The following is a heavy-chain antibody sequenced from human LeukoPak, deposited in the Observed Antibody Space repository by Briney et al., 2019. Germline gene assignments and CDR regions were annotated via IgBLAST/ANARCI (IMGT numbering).Heavy chain of an antibody. D-gene: IGHD3-22*01. J-gene: IGHJ5*02. Sequence: SETLSLTCTVSGGSISSGGYYWSWIRQPPGKGLEWIGYIYYSGSTYYNPSLKSRVTISVDTSKNQFSLKLSSVTAADTAVYYCARVFFMGSSGYPRYDPWGQGTLVTVSS. CDR2: IYYSGST. CDR1: GGSISSGGYY. CDR3: ARVFFMGSSGYPRYDP. V-gene: IGHV4-31*03.